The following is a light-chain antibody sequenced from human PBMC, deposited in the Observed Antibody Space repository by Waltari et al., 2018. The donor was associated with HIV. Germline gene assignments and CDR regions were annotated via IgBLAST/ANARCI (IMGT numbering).Light chain of an antibody. V-gene: IGKV1-39*01. J-gene: IGKJ3*01. CDR3: QQSYSTLT. CDR2: AAS. CDR1: QNVNSY. Sequence: DIQMTQSPSSLSASVGDRVTITCRASQNVNSYLSWYQQKPGKVPKLLIYAASSLQSGVPSRFSGSGSGTHFTLTISSLQPEDFATYYCQQSYSTLTFGPGTKVDMK.